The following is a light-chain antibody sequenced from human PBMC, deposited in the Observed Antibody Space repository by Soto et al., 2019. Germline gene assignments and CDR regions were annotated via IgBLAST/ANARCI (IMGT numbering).Light chain of an antibody. CDR3: QQYDKWPPVT. J-gene: IGKJ4*01. V-gene: IGKV3-15*01. CDR2: GTS. CDR1: QSVSSN. Sequence: EIVMTQSPATLSVSPGEGATLSGSASQSVSSNLAWYQQKPGQAPRLLMYGTSTRATDIPPRFSGSGSGTEFTLTISSLQSEDFAVYYCQQYDKWPPVTFGGGTKVDIK.